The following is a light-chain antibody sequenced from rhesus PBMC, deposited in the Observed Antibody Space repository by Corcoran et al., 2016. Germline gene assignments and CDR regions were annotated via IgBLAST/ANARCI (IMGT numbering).Light chain of an antibody. J-gene: IGKJ1*01. Sequence: DIQMTQSPSSLSASVGDTVTITCRASQGISNNLAWYQQKPGKVPKLLIYYASTLQSGVPSRFSGSGSGKDFNLTISSLHPEDFATDYCQHGYGTPWTFGQGTKVEIK. CDR3: QHGYGTPWT. CDR2: YAS. V-gene: IGKV1S15*01. CDR1: QGISNN.